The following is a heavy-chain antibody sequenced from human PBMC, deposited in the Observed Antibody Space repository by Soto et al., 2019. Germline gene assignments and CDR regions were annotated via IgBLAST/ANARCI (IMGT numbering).Heavy chain of an antibody. CDR3: ASRDPGTSVDY. CDR2: IYRTGST. Sequence: SETLSLTCAVSGGSFTSNNWWTWVRQPPGQELERSGEIYRTGSTNYNPSLKSRVTISLDKSENQFSLKVTSLTAADTAVYYCASRDPGTSVDYWGQGTLVTVSS. CDR1: GGSFTSNNW. J-gene: IGHJ4*02. D-gene: IGHD1-7*01. V-gene: IGHV4-4*02.